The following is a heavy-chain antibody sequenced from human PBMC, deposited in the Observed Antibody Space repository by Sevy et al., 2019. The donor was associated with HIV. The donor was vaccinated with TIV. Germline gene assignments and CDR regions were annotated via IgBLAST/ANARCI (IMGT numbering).Heavy chain of an antibody. CDR2: IKLDGSEK. CDR1: GFSFSNYW. CDR3: ARDCSSTTCLWGMDV. Sequence: GGSLRLSCAASGFSFSNYWMSWVRQAPGKGLEWVANIKLDGSEKYYVASVKGRFTISRDNAKKSLYLQMTSLRTEDTAVYYCARDCSSTTCLWGMDVWGQGTTVTVS. V-gene: IGHV3-7*03. J-gene: IGHJ6*02. D-gene: IGHD2-2*01.